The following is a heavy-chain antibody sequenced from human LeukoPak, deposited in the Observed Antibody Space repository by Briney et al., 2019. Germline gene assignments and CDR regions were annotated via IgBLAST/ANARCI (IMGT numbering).Heavy chain of an antibody. D-gene: IGHD2-2*01. Sequence: ASVKVSCKASGGTFSSYAISWVRQAPGQGLEWMGGIIPIFGTANYAQKFQGRVTITADKSTSTAYMELSSLRSEDTAVHYCASRGGGVVPAAPYYFDYWGQGTLVTVSS. J-gene: IGHJ4*02. CDR2: IIPIFGTA. CDR1: GGTFSSYA. CDR3: ASRGGGVVPAAPYYFDY. V-gene: IGHV1-69*06.